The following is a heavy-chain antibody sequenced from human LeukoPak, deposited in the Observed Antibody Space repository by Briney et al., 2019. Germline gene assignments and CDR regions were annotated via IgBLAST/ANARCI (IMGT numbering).Heavy chain of an antibody. CDR3: AKHPAAIGYYYYMDV. J-gene: IGHJ6*03. Sequence: GGSLRLSCAASGFTFSSYGMHWVRQAPGKGLEWVAFIRYDGSNKYYADSVKGRFTISRDNSKNTLYLQMNSLRAEDTAVYYCAKHPAAIGYYYYMDVWGKGTTVTVSS. CDR2: IRYDGSNK. D-gene: IGHD2-2*02. CDR1: GFTFSSYG. V-gene: IGHV3-30*02.